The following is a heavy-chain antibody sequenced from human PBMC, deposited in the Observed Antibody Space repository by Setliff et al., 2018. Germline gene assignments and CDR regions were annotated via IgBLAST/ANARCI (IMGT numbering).Heavy chain of an antibody. Sequence: SVKVSCKASGGTFAITWVRQAPGQGLEWMGGTIPLLPLPNYAVKFQGRVTITVDKSTNTAYMELRSLTSEDTAIYYCARGGTYRYSDYWGQGTLVTVSS. V-gene: IGHV1-69*10. CDR3: ARGGTYRYSDY. CDR2: TIPLLPLP. J-gene: IGHJ4*02. CDR1: GGTFA.